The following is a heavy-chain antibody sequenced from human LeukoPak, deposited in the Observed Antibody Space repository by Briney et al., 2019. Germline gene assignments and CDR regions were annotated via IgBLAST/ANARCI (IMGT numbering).Heavy chain of an antibody. CDR1: GDSVSSSGAA. CDR2: THYRSKWSS. Sequence: SQTLSLTCAISGDSVSSSGAAWNWIRQSPSRGLEWLGRTHYRSKWSSDYAVSVKGRITINADTSKNQFSLHLNSVTPKDTAVYYCVREGGRYGGYDLDYWGQGTLVTVSS. J-gene: IGHJ4*02. D-gene: IGHD5-12*01. CDR3: VREGGRYGGYDLDY. V-gene: IGHV6-1*01.